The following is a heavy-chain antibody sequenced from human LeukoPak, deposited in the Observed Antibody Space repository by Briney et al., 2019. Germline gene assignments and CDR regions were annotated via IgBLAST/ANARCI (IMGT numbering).Heavy chain of an antibody. CDR2: ISGSGGGT. V-gene: IGHV3-23*01. CDR1: GFTFSSYT. D-gene: IGHD2-8*01. J-gene: IGHJ4*02. Sequence: GGSLRLSCAASGFTFSSYTVSWVRQAPGKGLEWASTISGSGGGTYYADSVKGRFTISRDNSKNTLYLQMKSLRAEDTALYYCAKDRSCTNDICHGDFDYWGQGTLVTVSS. CDR3: AKDRSCTNDICHGDFDY.